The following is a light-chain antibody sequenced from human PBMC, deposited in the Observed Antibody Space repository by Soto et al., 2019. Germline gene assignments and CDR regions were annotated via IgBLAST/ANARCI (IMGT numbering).Light chain of an antibody. V-gene: IGKV1-39*01. CDR3: QQGHSTPYT. CDR2: SSS. J-gene: IGKJ2*01. CDR1: QNIRTY. Sequence: DIQMTQSPYSLSASVGDSVTITCRASQNIRTYLNWYQQKPGRAPKLLIHSSSALPSGVPSRFSGSGSGTEFTLTLIGLQPEDFAFYYCQQGHSTPYTFGQGTKVEIK.